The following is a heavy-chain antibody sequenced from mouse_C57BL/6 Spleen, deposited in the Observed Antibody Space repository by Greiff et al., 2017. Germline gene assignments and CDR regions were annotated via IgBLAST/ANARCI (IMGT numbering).Heavy chain of an antibody. J-gene: IGHJ4*01. CDR3: ARRRDCYHYAMDY. CDR1: GYTFTSYW. Sequence: VQLQQPGAELVKPGASVKLSCKASGYTFTSYWMHWVKQRPGRGLEWIGRIDPNSGGTKYNEKFKSKATLTVDKPSSTAYMQLSSLTSEDSAVYYCARRRDCYHYAMDYWGQGTSVTVSS. CDR2: IDPNSGGT. V-gene: IGHV1-72*01. D-gene: IGHD2-3*01.